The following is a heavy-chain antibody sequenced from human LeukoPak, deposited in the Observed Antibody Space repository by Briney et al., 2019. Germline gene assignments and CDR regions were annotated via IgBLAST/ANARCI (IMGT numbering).Heavy chain of an antibody. V-gene: IGHV4-39*01. CDR1: GGSISSSSYY. CDR2: IYYSGST. CDR3: ARHSHSGYEY. Sequence: RTSETLSLTCTVSGGSISSSSYYWGWIRQPPGKGLEWIGSIYYSGSTYYNPSLKSRVTISVDTSKNQFSLKLSSVTAADTAVYYCARHSHSGYEYWGQGTLVTVSS. J-gene: IGHJ4*02. D-gene: IGHD5-12*01.